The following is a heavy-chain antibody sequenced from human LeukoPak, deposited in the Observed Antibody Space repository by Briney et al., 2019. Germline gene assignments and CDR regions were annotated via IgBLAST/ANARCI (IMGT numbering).Heavy chain of an antibody. CDR3: ATELEYYYGSGKNY. J-gene: IGHJ4*02. CDR2: FDPEDGET. CDR1: GYTLTELS. V-gene: IGHV1-24*01. Sequence: ASVKVSCKVTGYTLTELSMHWVRQAPGKGLEWMGGFDPEDGETIYAQKFQGRVTMTEDTSTDTAYMEPSSLRSEDTAVYYCATELEYYYGSGKNYWGQGTLVTVSS. D-gene: IGHD3-10*01.